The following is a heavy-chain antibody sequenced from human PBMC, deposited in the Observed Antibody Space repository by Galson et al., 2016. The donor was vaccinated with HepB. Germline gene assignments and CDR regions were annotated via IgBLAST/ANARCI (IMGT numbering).Heavy chain of an antibody. V-gene: IGHV1-3*01. CDR1: GYTFTNYA. Sequence: SVKVSCKASGYTFTNYAMHWLRLAPGQRLEWMGWINPGNGDTKYSQNFQGRVTITRETSARTVYMELSSLRSEDTAVYYCAREIRGAFDIWGQGTMVSVSS. CDR2: INPGNGDT. J-gene: IGHJ3*02. CDR3: AREIRGAFDI.